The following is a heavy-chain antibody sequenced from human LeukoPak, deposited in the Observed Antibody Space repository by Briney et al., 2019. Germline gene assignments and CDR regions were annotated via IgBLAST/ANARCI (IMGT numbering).Heavy chain of an antibody. CDR2: IYSSGNS. Sequence: GGSLRLSCVASGFTASNNHMSWVRQSPGKGLEWVSLIYSSGNSYYPDSVKGRFTMSRDNSKNTVYLQMNSLRGEDTGVYYCARMTMALGGPLDTWGQGTLVTLSS. J-gene: IGHJ5*02. D-gene: IGHD2-15*01. CDR3: ARMTMALGGPLDT. V-gene: IGHV3-53*01. CDR1: GFTASNNH.